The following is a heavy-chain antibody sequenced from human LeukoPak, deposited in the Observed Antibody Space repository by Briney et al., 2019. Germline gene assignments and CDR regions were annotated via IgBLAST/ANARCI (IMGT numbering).Heavy chain of an antibody. CDR1: GFTSSSYA. CDR2: ISGSGGST. J-gene: IGHJ4*02. D-gene: IGHD3-3*01. V-gene: IGHV3-23*01. Sequence: PGGSLRLSCAASGFTSSSYAMSWVRQAPGKGLEWVSAISGSGGSTYYADSVKGRFTISRDNSKNTLYLQMNSLRAEDTAVYYCAKGPFDFWSGYYRGDYFDYWGQGTLVTVSS. CDR3: AKGPFDFWSGYYRGDYFDY.